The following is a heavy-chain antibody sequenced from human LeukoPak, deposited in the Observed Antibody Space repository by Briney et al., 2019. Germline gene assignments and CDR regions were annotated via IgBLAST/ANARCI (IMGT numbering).Heavy chain of an antibody. CDR3: ARRAGALYYYDTSGPFDH. Sequence: PGGSLRLSCAASGFTVSNNYMSWVRQAPGQGLEWVSVIYTGGSTHYADSVKGRFIISRDNSKNTLYLQMNSPRADDTAVYFCARRAGALYYYDTSGPFDHWGRGTLVTVSS. J-gene: IGHJ4*02. V-gene: IGHV3-53*01. D-gene: IGHD3-22*01. CDR2: IYTGGST. CDR1: GFTVSNNY.